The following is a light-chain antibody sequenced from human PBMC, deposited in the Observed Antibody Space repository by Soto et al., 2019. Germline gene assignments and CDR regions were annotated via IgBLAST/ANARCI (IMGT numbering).Light chain of an antibody. CDR2: AAS. CDR3: QQPYSTLT. V-gene: IGKV1-39*01. CDR1: QNIYIN. Sequence: DIQMTKTPLSLSAFVGDRVTMTCRASQNIYINLNWYQQKPGKAPQLLIYAASTLQSGVPSRFSGNGSRTDFTLAISSLQPEDSATYYCQQPYSTLTFGGGTKVQI. J-gene: IGKJ4*01.